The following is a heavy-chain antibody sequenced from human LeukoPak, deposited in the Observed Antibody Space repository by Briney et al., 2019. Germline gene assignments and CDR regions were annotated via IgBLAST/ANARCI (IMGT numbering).Heavy chain of an antibody. D-gene: IGHD3-22*01. Sequence: ASVKVSYKASGYTFTGYYMHWVRQAPGQGLEWMGWINPNRGDTNYAQRFQGRVTMTRDTSISTAYMELSRLTSDDTAVYFCARYLSGYPDYWGQGTLVTVSS. CDR3: ARYLSGYPDY. CDR1: GYTFTGYY. CDR2: INPNRGDT. V-gene: IGHV1-2*02. J-gene: IGHJ4*02.